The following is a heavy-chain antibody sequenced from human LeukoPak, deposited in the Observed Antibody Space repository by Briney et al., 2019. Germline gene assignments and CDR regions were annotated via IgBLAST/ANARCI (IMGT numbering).Heavy chain of an antibody. CDR3: AGGSNYYGSGSKRFDP. CDR1: GGSFSGYY. Sequence: SETLSLTCAVYGGSFSGYYWSWIRQPPGKGLEWIGEINHSGSTNYNPSLKSRVTISVDTSKNQFSLKLSSVTAADTAVYYCAGGSNYYGSGSKRFDPWGQGTLVTVSS. D-gene: IGHD3-10*01. V-gene: IGHV4-34*01. J-gene: IGHJ5*02. CDR2: INHSGST.